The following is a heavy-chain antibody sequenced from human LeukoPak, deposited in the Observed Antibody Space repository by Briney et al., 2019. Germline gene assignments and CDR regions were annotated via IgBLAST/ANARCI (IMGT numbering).Heavy chain of an antibody. CDR1: VGSLSSHF. CDR3: ARVEPPDGLLNFDY. Sequence: SETLSLTCTVSVGSLSSHFWSWIRHPPGKRLECIGYIHYSGSTNYNPSLKSRVTISVDTSKNQFSLRLSSVTAADTAVYYCARVEPPDGLLNFDYWGQGTLVTVSS. V-gene: IGHV4-59*11. CDR2: IHYSGST. D-gene: IGHD3-9*01. J-gene: IGHJ4*02.